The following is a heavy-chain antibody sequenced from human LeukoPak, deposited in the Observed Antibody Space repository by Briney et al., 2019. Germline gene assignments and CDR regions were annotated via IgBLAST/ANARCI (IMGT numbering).Heavy chain of an antibody. D-gene: IGHD3-22*01. Sequence: SETLSLTCTVSGDSMSSYYWSWIRHAAGKGLEWIGRIYTSGATNYNPSLKSRVTMSVDASKNQFSLKLTSVTAADTAVYYCARSYDISGYSVGFDYWGQGTLVSVSS. CDR2: IYTSGAT. CDR1: GDSMSSYY. V-gene: IGHV4-4*07. J-gene: IGHJ4*02. CDR3: ARSYDISGYSVGFDY.